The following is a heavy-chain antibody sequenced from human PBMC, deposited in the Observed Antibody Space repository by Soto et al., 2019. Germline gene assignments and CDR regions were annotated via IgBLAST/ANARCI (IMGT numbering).Heavy chain of an antibody. CDR1: GGSISSYY. V-gene: IGHV4-59*08. J-gene: IGHJ4*02. Sequence: SSETLSLTCTVSGGSISSYYWSWIRQPPGKGLEWIGYIYYSGSTNYNPSLKSRVTISVDTSKNQFSLKLSSVTAADTAVYYCARVGAAVASKRVFDYWGQGTLVTVSS. CDR3: ARVGAAVASKRVFDY. D-gene: IGHD6-19*01. CDR2: IYYSGST.